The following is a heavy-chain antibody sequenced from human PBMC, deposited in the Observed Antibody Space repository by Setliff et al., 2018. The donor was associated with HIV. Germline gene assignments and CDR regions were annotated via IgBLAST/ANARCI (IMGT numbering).Heavy chain of an antibody. V-gene: IGHV1-58*01. J-gene: IGHJ4*02. Sequence: ASVKVSCKASGFTFTSSAVQWVRQARGQRLEWIGWIVVGSGNTNYAQKFQERVTITRDMSTSTAYMELSSLRYEDTAVYYCAAASPRYYYDSSGYWPNYWGQGTLVTVSS. CDR1: GFTFTSSA. D-gene: IGHD3-22*01. CDR3: AAASPRYYYDSSGYWPNY. CDR2: IVVGSGNT.